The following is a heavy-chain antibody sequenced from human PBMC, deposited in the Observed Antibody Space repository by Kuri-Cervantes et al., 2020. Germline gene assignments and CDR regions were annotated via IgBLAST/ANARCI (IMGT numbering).Heavy chain of an antibody. D-gene: IGHD5-18*01. CDR1: GYTFTGYY. Sequence: SVKVSCKASGYTFTGYYMHWVRQAPGQGLEWVGGITPIFGTSNYAQKFQGRVTMTTDESTSTAYMELSSLRSEDTAMYYCARDLFVGEYSDAYALDIWGQGTMITVSS. V-gene: IGHV1-69*05. CDR3: ARDLFVGEYSDAYALDI. CDR2: ITPIFGTS. J-gene: IGHJ3*02.